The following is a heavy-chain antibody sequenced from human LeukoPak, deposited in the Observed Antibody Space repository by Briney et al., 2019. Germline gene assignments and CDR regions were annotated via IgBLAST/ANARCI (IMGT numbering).Heavy chain of an antibody. CDR1: GGSITSYY. CDR3: ASSYFYDGNRYFDY. J-gene: IGHJ4*02. D-gene: IGHD3-22*01. CDR2: IYYTGST. V-gene: IGHV4-59*08. Sequence: SETLSLTCSVSGGSITSYYWSWIRQPPGKGLEWIGYIYYTGSTNSNPSLESRVTISLDTSKNQFFLKLSSVTAADTAMYYCASSYFYDGNRYFDYWGRRTMVSVSS.